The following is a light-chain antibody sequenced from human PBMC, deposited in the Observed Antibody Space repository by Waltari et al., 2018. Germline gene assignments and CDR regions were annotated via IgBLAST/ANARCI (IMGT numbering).Light chain of an antibody. J-gene: IGKJ1*01. Sequence: EIVLTQSPGTLSLSPGERATLSCRASQSGSRTLAWYQQKPGQAPRLLIYGASTRATGIPERFSGGGSGTDFSLTISRLEPEDFAVYYCQHYVRLPVTFGQGTKVEIK. V-gene: IGKV3-20*01. CDR1: QSGSRT. CDR2: GAS. CDR3: QHYVRLPVT.